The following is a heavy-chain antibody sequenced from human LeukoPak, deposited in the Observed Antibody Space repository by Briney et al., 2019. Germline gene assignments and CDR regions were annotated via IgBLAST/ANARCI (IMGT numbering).Heavy chain of an antibody. CDR1: GSTFANHA. Sequence: GGSLRLSCAASGSTFANHAMSWVRQTPGKGLEWVSAISGGGDITYYADSVTGRFTISRDNSKDTLFLQMHSLRPGDTAVYYCVREDTPATANYWGQGTLVTISS. D-gene: IGHD2-21*02. CDR2: ISGGGDIT. V-gene: IGHV3-23*01. CDR3: VREDTPATANY. J-gene: IGHJ4*02.